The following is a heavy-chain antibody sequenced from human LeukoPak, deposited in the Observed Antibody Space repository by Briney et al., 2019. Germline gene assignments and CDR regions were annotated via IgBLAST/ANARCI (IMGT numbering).Heavy chain of an antibody. CDR1: GGSISSYY. CDR2: IYYSGST. Sequence: SETLSLTCTVSGGSISSYYWSWIRQPPGKGLEWIGYIYYSGSTNYNPSLESRVTISVDTSKNQFSLKLSSVTAADTAVYYCARVGDQNAFDIWGQGTMVTVSS. D-gene: IGHD2-21*02. CDR3: ARVGDQNAFDI. J-gene: IGHJ3*02. V-gene: IGHV4-59*01.